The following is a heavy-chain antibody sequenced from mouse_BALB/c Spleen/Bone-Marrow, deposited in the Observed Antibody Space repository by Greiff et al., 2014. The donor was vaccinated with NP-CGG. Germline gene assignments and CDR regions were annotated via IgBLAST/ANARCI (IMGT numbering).Heavy chain of an antibody. CDR2: IYPGDGST. CDR1: GFTFRSYD. CDR3: ARSGDSSGYGFAY. J-gene: IGHJ3*01. D-gene: IGHD3-2*01. Sequence: VQRVESGPELVKPGALVKISCKASGFTFRSYDINWVKQRPGQGLEWTGWIYPGDGSTKYNEKFKGKATLTADKSSSTAYMQLSSLTSDNSAVYFCARSGDSSGYGFAYWGQGTLVTVSA. V-gene: IGHV1S56*01.